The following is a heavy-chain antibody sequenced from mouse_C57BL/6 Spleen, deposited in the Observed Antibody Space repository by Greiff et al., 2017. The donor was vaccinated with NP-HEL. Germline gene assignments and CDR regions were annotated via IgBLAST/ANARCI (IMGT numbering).Heavy chain of an antibody. Sequence: QVQLKESGAELVKPGASVKISCKASGYAFSSYWMNWVKQRPGKGLEWIGQIYPGDGDTNYNGKFKGKATLTADKSSSTAYMQLSSLTSEDSAVYFCARGTAQATDFVYWGQGTSVTVSS. CDR2: IYPGDGDT. CDR3: ARGTAQATDFVY. D-gene: IGHD3-2*02. J-gene: IGHJ4*01. CDR1: GYAFSSYW. V-gene: IGHV1-80*01.